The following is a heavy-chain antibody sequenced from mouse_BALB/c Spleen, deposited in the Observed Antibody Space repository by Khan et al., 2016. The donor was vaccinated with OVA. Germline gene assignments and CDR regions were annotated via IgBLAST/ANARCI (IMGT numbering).Heavy chain of an antibody. J-gene: IGHJ3*01. V-gene: IGHV1-31*01. CDR1: GYSFTTYY. D-gene: IGHD1-3*01. Sequence: EVQLQESGPELMKPGTSVNISCKASGYSFTTYYIHWVKLSHGKSFEWIGYIDPFTGNTNNNQKFKAKATSTVARSSRTAYMHLSSLTSEDSAVFYCTSVRLNNCVADWGQWTLVTVSA. CDR3: TSVRLNNCVAD. CDR2: IDPFTGNT.